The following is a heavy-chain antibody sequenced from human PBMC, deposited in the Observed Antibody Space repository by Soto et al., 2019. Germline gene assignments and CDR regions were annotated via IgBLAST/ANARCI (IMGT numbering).Heavy chain of an antibody. J-gene: IGHJ4*02. D-gene: IGHD2-2*01. Sequence: GGSLRLSCAASGFTFSSYAMSWVRQAPGKGLEWVSGITGSGSRTYYGESVKGRFTISRDNSKNTLYLQMNSLRAEDTAVYYCAKGGDIVVVPAANFDSWGQGTLVTVSS. CDR1: GFTFSSYA. CDR3: AKGGDIVVVPAANFDS. V-gene: IGHV3-23*01. CDR2: ITGSGSRT.